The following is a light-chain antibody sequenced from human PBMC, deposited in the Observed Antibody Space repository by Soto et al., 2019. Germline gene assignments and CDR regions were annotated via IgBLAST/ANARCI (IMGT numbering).Light chain of an antibody. CDR1: SSDVGGYNY. Sequence: QSVLTQPASVSGSPGQSITISCTGTSSDVGGYNYVSWYQQYPGKAPKLMIYEVSNRPSGVSNRFSASKSGNTASLTISGLQAEDEADYYCTSYIRSSTLDYVFGTGTKVTVL. V-gene: IGLV2-14*01. CDR2: EVS. CDR3: TSYIRSSTLDYV. J-gene: IGLJ1*01.